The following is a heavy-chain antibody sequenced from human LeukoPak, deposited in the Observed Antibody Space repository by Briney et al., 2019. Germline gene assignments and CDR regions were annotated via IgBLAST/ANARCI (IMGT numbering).Heavy chain of an antibody. V-gene: IGHV4-61*02. J-gene: IGHJ4*02. CDR3: AREADSSGWYGEVDY. D-gene: IGHD6-19*01. Sequence: SQTLSLTCTVSGGSISSGRYYWNWIRQPAGKGLEWIGRIYTSGSTTYSPSLKSRVTISLDTSKNQFSMKLSSVTAADTAVYYCAREADSSGWYGEVDYWGRGTLVTVSS. CDR1: GGSISSGRYY. CDR2: IYTSGST.